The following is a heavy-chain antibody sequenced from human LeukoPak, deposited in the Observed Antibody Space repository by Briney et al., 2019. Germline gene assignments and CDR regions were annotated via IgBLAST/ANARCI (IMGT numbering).Heavy chain of an antibody. J-gene: IGHJ3*02. CDR3: ARFRSTAMVPGAFDI. D-gene: IGHD5-18*01. CDR2: ISSSGSTI. CDR1: GFTFSDYY. V-gene: IGHV3-11*04. Sequence: PGGSLRLSCAASGFTFSDYYMSWIRQAPGKGLEWVSYISSSGSTIYYADSVKGRFTISRDNAKNSLYLQMNSLRAEDTAVYYCARFRSTAMVPGAFDIWGQGTMVTVSS.